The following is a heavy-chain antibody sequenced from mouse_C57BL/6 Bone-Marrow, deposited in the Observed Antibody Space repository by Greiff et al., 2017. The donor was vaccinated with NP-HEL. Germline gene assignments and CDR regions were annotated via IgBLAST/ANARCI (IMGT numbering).Heavy chain of an antibody. CDR2: FYPGSGSI. D-gene: IGHD1-1*01. J-gene: IGHJ3*01. Sequence: QVQLQQPGAELVKPGASVKMSCKASGYTFTEYTIHWVKQRSGQGLEWIGWFYPGSGSIKYNEKFKDKATLTADKSSSTVYMELSRLTSEDSAVYFCARHEGRLRDYYGSSPWFAYWGQGTLVTVSA. V-gene: IGHV1-62-2*01. CDR3: ARHEGRLRDYYGSSPWFAY. CDR1: GYTFTEYT.